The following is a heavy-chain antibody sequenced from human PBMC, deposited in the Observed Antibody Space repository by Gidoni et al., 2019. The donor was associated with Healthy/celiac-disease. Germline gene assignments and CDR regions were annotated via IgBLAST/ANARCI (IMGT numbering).Heavy chain of an antibody. V-gene: IGHV1-18*01. CDR1: GYTFTSYG. CDR3: ARDRLWFGESPDFDY. CDR2: ISAYNGNT. J-gene: IGHJ4*02. Sequence: QVQLVQSGAEVKKPGASVKVSCKASGYTFTSYGSSWVRQAPGQGLEWMGWISAYNGNTNYAKKLQGRVTMTTDTSTSTAYMELRSLRSDDTDVYYCARDRLWFGESPDFDYWGQGTLVTVSS. D-gene: IGHD3-10*01.